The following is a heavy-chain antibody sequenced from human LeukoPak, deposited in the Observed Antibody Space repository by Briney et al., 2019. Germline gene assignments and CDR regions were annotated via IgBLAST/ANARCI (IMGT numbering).Heavy chain of an antibody. CDR2: IYTSGST. Sequence: SETLSLTCTVSGGSISTYYWSWIRQPPGKGLEWIGRIYTSGSTNYNPSLKSRVTMSVDMSKNQFSLKLSSMIAADTAVYYCARVSSSWYQDWYFDLWGRGTLVTVPS. CDR1: GGSISTYY. CDR3: ARVSSSWYQDWYFDL. D-gene: IGHD6-13*01. J-gene: IGHJ2*01. V-gene: IGHV4-4*07.